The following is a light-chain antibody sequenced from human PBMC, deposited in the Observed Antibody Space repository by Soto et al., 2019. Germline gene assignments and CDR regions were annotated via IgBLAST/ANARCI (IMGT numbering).Light chain of an antibody. CDR1: QSLLHSNGYNC. V-gene: IGKV2-28*01. CDR2: MGS. Sequence: EIVMTQSPLSLSVTPGEPASISCRSSQSLLHSNGYNCLDWYLRKPGQSPQLLIHMGSSRAPGVPDRFSGSGSGTDFTLKISRVEADDVGVYYCMQALQPPPACGGGTKVEIK. J-gene: IGKJ4*01. CDR3: MQALQPPPA.